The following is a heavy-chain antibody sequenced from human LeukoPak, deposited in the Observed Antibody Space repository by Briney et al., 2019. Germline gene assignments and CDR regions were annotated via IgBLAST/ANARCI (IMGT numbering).Heavy chain of an antibody. CDR1: GFSFSSYE. V-gene: IGHV3-48*03. D-gene: IGHD3-22*01. CDR2: ISSTGDNV. CDR3: AITMIVVAHDY. J-gene: IGHJ4*02. Sequence: PGGSLRLSCAGSGFSFSSYEMNWVRQAPGKGLERVSFISSTGDNVYYADSVKGRFTISRDNAKNSLYLQMNSLRAEDTAVYYCAITMIVVAHDYWGQGTLVTVSS.